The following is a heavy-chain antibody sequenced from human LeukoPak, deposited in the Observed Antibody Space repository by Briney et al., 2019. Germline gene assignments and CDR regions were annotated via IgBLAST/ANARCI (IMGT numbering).Heavy chain of an antibody. CDR1: TFSFSSYA. V-gene: IGHV3-23*01. CDR2: ISAGADST. J-gene: IGHJ5*01. D-gene: IGHD4-17*01. Sequence: GGSLRLSCAASTFSFSSYAMRWVRQAPGKGREGVSAISAGADSTYYADSVQGRFTISRDNSKNTLFLQMSGLRAEDTAVYFCARAAYGDYDSWGQGTLVTVSS. CDR3: ARAAYGDYDS.